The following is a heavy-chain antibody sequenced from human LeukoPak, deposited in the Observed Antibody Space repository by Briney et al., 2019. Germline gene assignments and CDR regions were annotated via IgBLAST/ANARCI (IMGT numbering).Heavy chain of an antibody. CDR1: GYTFTGYC. CDR3: ARDHSSASFQPFDY. V-gene: IGHV1-2*02. D-gene: IGHD6-19*01. J-gene: IGHJ4*02. Sequence: ASVKVSSKASGYTFTGYCIHWVRQAPGQGLEWMGWINPNSGGTNYAQKFQGRVTMTRDTSISTAYMELSSLRSDDTAVYYCARDHSSASFQPFDYWGQGTLVTVSS. CDR2: INPNSGGT.